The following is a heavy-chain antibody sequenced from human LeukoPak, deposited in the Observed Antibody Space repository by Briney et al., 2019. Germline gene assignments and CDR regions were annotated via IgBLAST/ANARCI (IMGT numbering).Heavy chain of an antibody. CDR2: ISSSSSYI. Sequence: GRSLRLSCAASGFTFSSYSMNWVRQAPGKGLEWVSSISSSSSYIYYADSVKGRFTISRDNAKNSLYLQMNSLRAEDTAVYYCVTSRVVVPAAIPFWGQGTLVTVSS. D-gene: IGHD2-2*01. CDR3: VTSRVVVPAAIPF. V-gene: IGHV3-21*01. CDR1: GFTFSSYS. J-gene: IGHJ4*02.